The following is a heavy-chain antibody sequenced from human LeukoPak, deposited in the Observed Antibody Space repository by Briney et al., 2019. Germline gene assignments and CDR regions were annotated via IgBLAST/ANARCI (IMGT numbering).Heavy chain of an antibody. Sequence: ASVKVSCKASGYTFTGYYMHWVRQAPGQGLEWMGWINPNSGGTNYAQKFRGRVTMTRDTSISTAYMELSRLRSDDTAVYYCASEPHYYGSGSPSDYWGQGTLVTVSS. J-gene: IGHJ4*02. CDR3: ASEPHYYGSGSPSDY. D-gene: IGHD3-10*01. V-gene: IGHV1-2*02. CDR2: INPNSGGT. CDR1: GYTFTGYY.